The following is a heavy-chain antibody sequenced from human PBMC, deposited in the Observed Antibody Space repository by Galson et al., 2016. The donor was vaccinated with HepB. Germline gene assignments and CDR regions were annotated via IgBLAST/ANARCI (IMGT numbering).Heavy chain of an antibody. CDR1: GFTFDDYA. V-gene: IGHV3-9*01. J-gene: IGHJ6*02. Sequence: SLRLSCAASGFTFDDYAMHWVRQAPGKGLEWVSGISWNSGSIGYADSVKGRFTISRDNAKNSLYLQMNSLRVEDTALYYCAARWTGGSYYNYYYGMDVWGQGTTVTVSS. CDR3: AARWTGGSYYNYYYGMDV. CDR2: ISWNSGSI. D-gene: IGHD1-26*01.